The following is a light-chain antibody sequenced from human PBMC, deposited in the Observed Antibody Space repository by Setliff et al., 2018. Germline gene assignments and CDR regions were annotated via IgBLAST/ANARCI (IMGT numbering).Light chain of an antibody. CDR3: QSADTSGTDV. Sequence: SYALAQSPSVSVSPGQTARITCSGETLAKQYVYWYQQRPGQAPVLIIYKDTERSSGIPERFSGSSAGTIVTLTISGVQAEDEADYYCQSADTSGTDVFGPGTKVTVL. CDR2: KDT. J-gene: IGLJ1*01. V-gene: IGLV3-25*03. CDR1: TLAKQY.